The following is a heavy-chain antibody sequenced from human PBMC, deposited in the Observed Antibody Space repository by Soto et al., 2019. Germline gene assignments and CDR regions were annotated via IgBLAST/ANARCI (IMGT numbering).Heavy chain of an antibody. CDR3: ARLRRTPNDAFDI. J-gene: IGHJ3*02. V-gene: IGHV4-4*02. Sequence: QVQLQESGPGLVKPSGTLSLTCDVSGGSISSSNWWSWVRQSPGKGLKWIGEIYHSGNANYGPSLRSRLTISVDKSKTQFSLKLTSVTASDTAVYYCARLRRTPNDAFDIWGPGTMVTVSS. CDR2: IYHSGNA. CDR1: GGSISSSNW.